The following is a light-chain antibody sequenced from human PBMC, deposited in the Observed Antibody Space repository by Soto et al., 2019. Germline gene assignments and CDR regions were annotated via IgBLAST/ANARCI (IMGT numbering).Light chain of an antibody. V-gene: IGKV1-6*01. CDR3: QQYNTYST. Sequence: ALQLTHSPSSLYASVGDRVTITCRASQAIRTALGWYQQKPGKVPKLLIYAASILQSGVPARFSGSGSGTEFTLTISSLQPDDFATYYCQQYNTYSTFGQGTRLEIK. J-gene: IGKJ5*01. CDR1: QAIRTA. CDR2: AAS.